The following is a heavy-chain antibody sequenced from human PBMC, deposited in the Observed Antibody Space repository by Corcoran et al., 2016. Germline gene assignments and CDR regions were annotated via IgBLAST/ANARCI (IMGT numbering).Heavy chain of an antibody. D-gene: IGHD2-15*01. J-gene: IGHJ4*02. CDR1: GYSFTSYW. V-gene: IGHV5-51*01. CDR3: ARGAFARYCSGGSCYSVDY. CDR2: IYPGDSDT. Sequence: EVQLVQSGAEVKKPGESLKISCKGSGYSFTSYWIGWVRQMPGKGLEWMGIIYPGDSDTRYSPSFQGQVTISADKSISTAYLQWSSLKASDTAMYCCARGAFARYCSGGSCYSVDYWGQGTLVTVSS.